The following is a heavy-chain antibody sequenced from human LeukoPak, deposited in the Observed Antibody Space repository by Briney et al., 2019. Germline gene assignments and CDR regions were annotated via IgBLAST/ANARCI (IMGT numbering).Heavy chain of an antibody. CDR1: GYTFTTYA. CDR2: INVGSGNT. V-gene: IGHV1-3*03. D-gene: IGHD3-10*01. J-gene: IGHJ4*02. CDR3: ARNSALYYYGSGSYYLAY. Sequence: ASVKVSCKASGYTFTTYAMHWVRQAPGQRLEWMGWINVGSGNTKYSQEFQGSVTITSDTSASTAYMELSSLRSDDMAVYYCARNSALYYYGSGSYYLAYWGQGTLVTVSS.